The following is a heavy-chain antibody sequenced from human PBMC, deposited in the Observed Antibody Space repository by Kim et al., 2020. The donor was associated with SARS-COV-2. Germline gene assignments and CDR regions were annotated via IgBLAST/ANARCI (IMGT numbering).Heavy chain of an antibody. Sequence: ASVKVSCKASGYTFTSYGISWVRQAPGQGLEWMGWISAYNGNTNYAQKLQGRVTMTTDTSTSTAYMELRSLRSDDTAVYYCARDSTSPTYYGMDVWGQGTTVTVSS. J-gene: IGHJ6*02. D-gene: IGHD2-2*01. CDR1: GYTFTSYG. V-gene: IGHV1-18*04. CDR3: ARDSTSPTYYGMDV. CDR2: ISAYNGNT.